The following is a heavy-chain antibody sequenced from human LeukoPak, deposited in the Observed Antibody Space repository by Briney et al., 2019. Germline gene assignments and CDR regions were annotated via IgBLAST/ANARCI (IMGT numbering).Heavy chain of an antibody. Sequence: SETLSLTCAVYGGSFSGYYWSWIRQPPGKGLEWIGEINHSGSTNYNPSLKSRATISVDTSKNQFSLKLSSVTAADTAVYYCARNRRYWGQGTLVTVSS. J-gene: IGHJ4*02. CDR3: ARNRRY. V-gene: IGHV4-34*01. CDR1: GGSFSGYY. CDR2: INHSGST.